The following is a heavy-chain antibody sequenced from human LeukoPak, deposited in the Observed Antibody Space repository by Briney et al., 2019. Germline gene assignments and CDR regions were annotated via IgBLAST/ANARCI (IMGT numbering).Heavy chain of an antibody. CDR3: AREDYGDYRGLVDY. CDR1: GGSISTGAYS. Sequence: SETLSLTCTVSGGSISTGAYSWNWIRQPPGKGLEWIGYIYYSGSTNYNPSLKSRVTISVDTSKNQFSLKLSSVTAADTAVYYCAREDYGDYRGLVDYWGQGTLVTVSS. CDR2: IYYSGST. D-gene: IGHD4-17*01. V-gene: IGHV4-61*08. J-gene: IGHJ4*02.